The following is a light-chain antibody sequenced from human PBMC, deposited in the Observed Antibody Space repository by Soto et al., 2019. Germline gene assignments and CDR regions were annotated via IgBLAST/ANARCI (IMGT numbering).Light chain of an antibody. CDR1: SGHSNYA. J-gene: IGLJ3*02. Sequence: QSVLTQSPSASASLGASVKLTCTLSSGHSNYAIAWHQQQPEKGPRYLMKLNSDGSHTKGDGIPDRFSGSSSGAERYLTISSLQSEDEADYYCLTWGTGIWVFGGGTQLTVL. CDR3: LTWGTGIWV. V-gene: IGLV4-69*01. CDR2: LNSDGSH.